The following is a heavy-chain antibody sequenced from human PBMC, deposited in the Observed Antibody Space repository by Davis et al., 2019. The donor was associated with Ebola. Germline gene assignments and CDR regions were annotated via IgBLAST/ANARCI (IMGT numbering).Heavy chain of an antibody. D-gene: IGHD2-8*01. CDR3: ARGYCTNVVCYELPVIDY. CDR2: INPDSGGI. Sequence: AASVKVSCKASGYTFTDYYIHWVRQAPGQGLEWMGWINPDSGGINYAQKFQGRVTMTRDTSTSTVYMELSSLRSEDTAVYYCARGYCTNVVCYELPVIDYWGQGTLVTVSS. CDR1: GYTFTDYY. V-gene: IGHV1-2*02. J-gene: IGHJ4*02.